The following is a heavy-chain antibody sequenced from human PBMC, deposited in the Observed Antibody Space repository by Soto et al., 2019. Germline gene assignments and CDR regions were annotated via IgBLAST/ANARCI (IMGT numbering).Heavy chain of an antibody. J-gene: IGHJ6*02. Sequence: QVQLVQSGAEVKKPGASVKVSCKASGYTFTSYGISWVRQAPGQGLEWMGWISAYNGNTNYAQKLQGRVTMTTDTTTSTAYIELRSLRSDDTSVYYCASFSRYSSSSGPSDYYYGMDVWGQGTTVTVSS. V-gene: IGHV1-18*01. CDR2: ISAYNGNT. CDR3: ASFSRYSSSSGPSDYYYGMDV. D-gene: IGHD6-6*01. CDR1: GYTFTSYG.